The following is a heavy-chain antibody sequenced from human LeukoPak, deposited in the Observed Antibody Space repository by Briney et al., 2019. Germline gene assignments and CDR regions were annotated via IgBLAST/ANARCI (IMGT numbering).Heavy chain of an antibody. CDR2: IYYSGST. CDR3: ARRGSSWYGLVWYFDL. Sequence: SETLSLTCTVSGGSVSSGSYYWSWIRQPPGKGLEWIGYIYYSGSTNYNPSLKSRVTISVDTSKNQFSLKLSSVTAADTAVYYCARRGSSWYGLVWYFDLWGRGTLVTVSS. J-gene: IGHJ2*01. V-gene: IGHV4-61*01. CDR1: GGSVSSGSYY. D-gene: IGHD6-13*01.